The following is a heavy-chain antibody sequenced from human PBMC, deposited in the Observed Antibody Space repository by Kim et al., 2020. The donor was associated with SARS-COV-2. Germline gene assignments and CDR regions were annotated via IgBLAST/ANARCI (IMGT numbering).Heavy chain of an antibody. V-gene: IGHV4-59*01. J-gene: IGHJ4*02. D-gene: IGHD5-12*01. Sequence: YNPSLKSRVTISVDTSKNQFSLKLSSVTAADTAVYYCATRRDGYNYFFDYWGQGTLVTVSS. CDR3: ATRRDGYNYFFDY.